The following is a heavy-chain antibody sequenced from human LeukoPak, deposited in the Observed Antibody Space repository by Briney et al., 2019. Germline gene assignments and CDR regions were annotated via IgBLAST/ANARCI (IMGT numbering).Heavy chain of an antibody. Sequence: ASVKVSCKASGYTFTSYGISWVRQAPGQGLEWMGWISAYNGNTNYAQKLQGRVTMTTDTSTSTAYMELRSLRSDDTAVYYCARDERAGSGSHKYYYYGMDVWGKGTTVTVSS. D-gene: IGHD3-10*01. CDR1: GYTFTSYG. CDR3: ARDERAGSGSHKYYYYGMDV. V-gene: IGHV1-18*04. J-gene: IGHJ6*04. CDR2: ISAYNGNT.